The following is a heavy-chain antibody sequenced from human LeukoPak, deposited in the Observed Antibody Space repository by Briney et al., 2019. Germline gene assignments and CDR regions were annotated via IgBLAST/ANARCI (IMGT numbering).Heavy chain of an antibody. D-gene: IGHD1-1*01. CDR1: GFTFSSYS. CDR3: ATGYTYYYMDV. CDR2: ISSSSSTI. Sequence: GGSLRLSCAASGFTFSSYSINWVRQAPGKGLEWVSYISSSSSTIYYADSVKGRFTISRDNAKNSPYLQMNSLRAEDTAVYYCATGYTYYYMDVWGKGTTVTVSS. J-gene: IGHJ6*03. V-gene: IGHV3-48*01.